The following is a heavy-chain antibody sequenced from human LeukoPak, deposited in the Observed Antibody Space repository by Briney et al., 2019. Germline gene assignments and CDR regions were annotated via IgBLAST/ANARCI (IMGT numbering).Heavy chain of an antibody. D-gene: IGHD2-21*02. Sequence: PGGSLRLSCAASGFNFYIYTMSWVRQAPGKGLEWVSSISDSATNTYYADSVKGRFTISRDNSKNTLYLQMNSLRAEDTAVYYCVKDWRDEANCGGDCLEYWGQGTLVTVPS. V-gene: IGHV3-23*01. J-gene: IGHJ4*02. CDR1: GFNFYIYT. CDR3: VKDWRDEANCGGDCLEY. CDR2: ISDSATNT.